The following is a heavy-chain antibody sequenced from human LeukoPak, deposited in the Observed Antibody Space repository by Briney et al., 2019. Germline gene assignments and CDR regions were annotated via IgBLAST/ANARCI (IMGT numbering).Heavy chain of an antibody. Sequence: PGGSLRLSCAASGFTFSSYGMHWVRQAPGKGLEWVAVISYDGSNKYYADSVKGRFTISRDNSKNTLYLQMNSLRAEDTAVYYCARDSPRIVGATFLYYFDYWGQGTLVTVSS. D-gene: IGHD1-26*01. CDR3: ARDSPRIVGATFLYYFDY. J-gene: IGHJ4*02. V-gene: IGHV3-30*03. CDR2: ISYDGSNK. CDR1: GFTFSSYG.